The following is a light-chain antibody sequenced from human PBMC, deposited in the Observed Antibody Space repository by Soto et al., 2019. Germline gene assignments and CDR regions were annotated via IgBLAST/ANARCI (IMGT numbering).Light chain of an antibody. CDR2: EDN. J-gene: IGLJ2*01. CDR3: QSYDSSNWRV. CDR1: SGSIASNY. V-gene: IGLV6-57*04. Sequence: NFMLTQPHSVSESPGKTVTISCTRSSGSIASNYVQWYQQRPGSAPTTVIYEDNQRPSGVPDRFSGSIDSSSNSASLTISGLKTEDEADYYCQSYDSSNWRVFGGGTKLTVL.